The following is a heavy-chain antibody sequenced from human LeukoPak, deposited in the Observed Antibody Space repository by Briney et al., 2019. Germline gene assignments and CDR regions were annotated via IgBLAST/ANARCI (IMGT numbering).Heavy chain of an antibody. Sequence: GGSLRLSCAVSGFTFSGYWMSWVRQGPGQGLEWVANIKQDGSEIYYVDSVKGRFTISRDNAKSSLYLQMNSLRAEDTAVYYCARDDRYTSWNWGQGTLVTVSS. J-gene: IGHJ4*02. CDR3: ARDDRYTSWN. CDR2: IKQDGSEI. D-gene: IGHD5-18*01. CDR1: GFTFSGYW. V-gene: IGHV3-7*05.